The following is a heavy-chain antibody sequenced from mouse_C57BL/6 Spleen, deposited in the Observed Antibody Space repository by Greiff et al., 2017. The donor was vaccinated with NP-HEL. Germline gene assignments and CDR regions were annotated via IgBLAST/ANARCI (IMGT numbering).Heavy chain of an antibody. CDR1: GYTFTDYY. V-gene: IGHV1-76*01. CDR3: ATYYYGSSYAMDY. J-gene: IGHJ4*01. Sequence: QVQLQQSGAELVRPGASVKLSCKASGYTFTDYYINWVKQRPGQGLEWIARIYPGSGNTYYNEKFKGKATLTAEKASSTAYMQLSSLTSEDSAVYCCATYYYGSSYAMDYWGQVTSVTVSS. CDR2: IYPGSGNT. D-gene: IGHD1-1*01.